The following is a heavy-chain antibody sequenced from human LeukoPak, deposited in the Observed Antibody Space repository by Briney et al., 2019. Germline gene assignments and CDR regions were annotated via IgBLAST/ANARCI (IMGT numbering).Heavy chain of an antibody. Sequence: GGSLRLSCVASGFSFSTYAMSWVRQAPGKGLEWVSSTSDAGTVTYYGDSVKGRFTFSRDNSRYTLYLQMNSLKAEDMAVYYCAKISLHGSQADYWGQGTLVTVSS. J-gene: IGHJ4*02. CDR2: TSDAGTVT. CDR3: AKISLHGSQADY. D-gene: IGHD3-10*01. CDR1: GFSFSTYA. V-gene: IGHV3-23*01.